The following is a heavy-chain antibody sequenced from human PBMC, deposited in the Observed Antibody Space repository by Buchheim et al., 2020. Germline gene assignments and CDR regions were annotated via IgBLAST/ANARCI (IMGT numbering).Heavy chain of an antibody. Sequence: EVQLLESGGGLVQPGGSLRLSCAASGFTFSSYAMSWVRQAPGKGLEWVSVITDGVGTFYADSVKGRFSISRDNSKKMVYLQMNSLRAEDTAVYYCAKVRSIIGKMFDYWGQGTL. D-gene: IGHD1-14*01. V-gene: IGHV3-23*01. CDR1: GFTFSSYA. CDR3: AKVRSIIGKMFDY. J-gene: IGHJ4*02. CDR2: ITDGVGT.